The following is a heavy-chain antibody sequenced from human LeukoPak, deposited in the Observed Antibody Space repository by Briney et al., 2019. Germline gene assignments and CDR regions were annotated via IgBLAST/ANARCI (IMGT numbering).Heavy chain of an antibody. CDR1: GFTYSRHW. V-gene: IGHV3-7*01. CDR3: ARDGGHSTDLDY. J-gene: IGHJ4*02. D-gene: IGHD2-8*02. CDR2: IKQDGSER. Sequence: GWSLRLSCATSGFTYSRHWMTWVRQAPGKGPEWVANIKQDGSERYYVHSVRGRFTISRDNAKNALYLQMNSLRAEDTAVYYCARDGGHSTDLDYWGQGILVTVSS.